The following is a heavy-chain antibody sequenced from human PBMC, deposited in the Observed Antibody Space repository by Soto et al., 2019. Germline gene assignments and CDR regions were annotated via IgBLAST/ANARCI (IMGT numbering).Heavy chain of an antibody. CDR3: AREFRVAVDVEWSGDAFDI. J-gene: IGHJ3*02. V-gene: IGHV1-18*01. D-gene: IGHD6-19*01. CDR2: ISAYNGNT. Sequence: GASVKVSCKASGYTFTSYGISWVRQAPGQGLEWMGWISAYNGNTNYAQKLQGRVTMTTDTSTSTAYMELRSLRSDDTAVYYCAREFRVAVDVEWSGDAFDIWSQGTMVTVSS. CDR1: GYTFTSYG.